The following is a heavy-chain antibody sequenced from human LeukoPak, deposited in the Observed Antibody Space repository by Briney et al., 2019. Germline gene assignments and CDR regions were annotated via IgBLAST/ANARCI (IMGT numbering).Heavy chain of an antibody. V-gene: IGHV3-30-3*01. J-gene: IGHJ6*02. CDR1: GFTFSRSA. CDR3: ARDRIAARPVGYYYYGMDV. Sequence: GGSLRLSCAASGFTFSRSAMHWVRQAPGKGLVWLAFISYGGSNEFYADSVKGRFTISRDNSKNTLYLQMNSLRAEDTAVYYCARDRIAARPVGYYYYGMDVWGQGTTVTVSS. CDR2: ISYGGSNE. D-gene: IGHD6-6*01.